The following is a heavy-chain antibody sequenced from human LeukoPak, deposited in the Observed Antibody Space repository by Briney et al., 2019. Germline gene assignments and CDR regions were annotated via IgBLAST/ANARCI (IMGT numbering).Heavy chain of an antibody. CDR1: GFAFSTYT. CDR3: AKGREWEPRRGAFDI. CDR2: ICGSGGST. J-gene: IGHJ3*02. Sequence: GGSLRLSCAASGFAFSTYTMHWVRQAPGKGLEWVSAICGSGGSTYYADSVKGRFTISRDNSKNTLYLQMNSLRAEATAVYYCAKGREWEPRRGAFDIWGQGTMVTVSS. V-gene: IGHV3-23*01. D-gene: IGHD1-26*01.